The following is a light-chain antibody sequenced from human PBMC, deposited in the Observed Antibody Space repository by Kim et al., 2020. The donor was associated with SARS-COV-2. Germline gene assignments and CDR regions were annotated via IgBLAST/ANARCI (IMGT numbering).Light chain of an antibody. CDR3: QGALT. J-gene: IGKJ4*01. V-gene: IGKV1-39*01. CDR2: VAS. CDR1: QSISRY. Sequence: DIQMTQSPSSLSASVGDRVTITCRASQSISRYLNWYHQKPGKAPKSLIYVASNLQSGVPSRFSGSGSGTDFTLTISSLQPEDSGNYYCQGALTFAGGTKV.